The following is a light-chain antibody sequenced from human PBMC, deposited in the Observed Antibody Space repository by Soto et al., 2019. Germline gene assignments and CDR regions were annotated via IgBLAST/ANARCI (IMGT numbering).Light chain of an antibody. Sequence: EIVRTQSPGTLSLSPGERATLSCRASQSVSSSYLAWYQQKPGQAPRLLIYGASSRATGISDRFSGWGSETDFTLVISRLEREDFAMYYCQHYGDSPPGTFGQGTKVEIK. CDR1: QSVSSSY. CDR3: QHYGDSPPGT. V-gene: IGKV3-20*01. J-gene: IGKJ1*01. CDR2: GAS.